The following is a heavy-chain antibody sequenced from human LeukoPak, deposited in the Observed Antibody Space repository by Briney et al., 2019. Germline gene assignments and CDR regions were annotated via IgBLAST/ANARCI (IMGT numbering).Heavy chain of an antibody. Sequence: RGAPRLSCAASGFTFSSYWMRRVRQASGKGLEWVANIKQDGSEKDYVDSVKGRFTISRDNAKTSLYLQMNSLRAEDTAVYYCARGTPGEWLRRGQGTMVTVSS. J-gene: IGHJ3*01. CDR2: IKQDGSEK. D-gene: IGHD3-10*01. CDR3: ARGTPGEWLR. V-gene: IGHV3-7*01. CDR1: GFTFSSYW.